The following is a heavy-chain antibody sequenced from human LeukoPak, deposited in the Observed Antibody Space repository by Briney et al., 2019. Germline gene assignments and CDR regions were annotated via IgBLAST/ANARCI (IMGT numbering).Heavy chain of an antibody. Sequence: SETLSLTCTVSGGSISSSSYYWGWIRQPPGKGLEWIGSIYYSGGTYYNPSLKSRVTISVDTSKNQFSLKLSSVTAADTAVYYCARREVVATIGFLEYYFDYWGQGTLVTVSS. CDR2: IYYSGGT. CDR1: GGSISSSSYY. V-gene: IGHV4-39*01. CDR3: ARREVVATIGFLEYYFDY. J-gene: IGHJ4*02. D-gene: IGHD5-12*01.